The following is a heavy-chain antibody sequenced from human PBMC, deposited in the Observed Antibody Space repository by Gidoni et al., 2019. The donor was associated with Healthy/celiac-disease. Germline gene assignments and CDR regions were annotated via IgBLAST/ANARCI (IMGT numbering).Heavy chain of an antibody. D-gene: IGHD3-16*01. CDR1: GGSIRSGGSY. Sequence: QVQLQESGPGLLKPSQTLSLTCTVSGGSIRSGGSYWSWIRQHPGKGLDWIGYLYYSGSTYYNPSLKSRVTISVDTSKNQFSLKLSSVTAADSAVYYCAREAFRGFHGMDVWGQGTTVTVSS. CDR3: AREAFRGFHGMDV. J-gene: IGHJ6*02. V-gene: IGHV4-31*03. CDR2: LYYSGST.